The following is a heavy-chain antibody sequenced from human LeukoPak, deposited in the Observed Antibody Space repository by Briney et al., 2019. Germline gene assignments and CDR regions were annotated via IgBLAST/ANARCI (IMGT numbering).Heavy chain of an antibody. Sequence: GGSLRLSCAASGFTFSSYWMLWVRQAPGKGLVWVSRIDSNGRTINYADSVKGRFTISRDNANSMLYLQMNSLRAEDSAVYYCAKDPFSGSYQVEFDYWGQGTLVTVSS. J-gene: IGHJ4*02. CDR1: GFTFSSYW. V-gene: IGHV3-74*01. D-gene: IGHD1-26*01. CDR2: IDSNGRTI. CDR3: AKDPFSGSYQVEFDY.